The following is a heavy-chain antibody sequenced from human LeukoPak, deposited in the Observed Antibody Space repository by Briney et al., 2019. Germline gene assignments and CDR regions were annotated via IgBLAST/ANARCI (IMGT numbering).Heavy chain of an antibody. D-gene: IGHD5-12*01. CDR3: ARVRKYSGYYSWYFDL. CDR2: MNEYGSEI. J-gene: IGHJ2*01. CDR1: GFIFRDFS. V-gene: IGHV3-7*01. Sequence: GGSLRLSCSVSGFIFRDFSMSWVRQAPGKGLEWVAKMNEYGSEIFYVDSVKGRFTISRDNGKNSLYLQMNRLRAEDTAVYYCARVRKYSGYYSWYFDLWGRGTLVTVSS.